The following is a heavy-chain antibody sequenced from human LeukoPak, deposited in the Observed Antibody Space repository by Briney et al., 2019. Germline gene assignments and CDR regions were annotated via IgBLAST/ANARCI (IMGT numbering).Heavy chain of an antibody. D-gene: IGHD3-16*02. J-gene: IGHJ6*02. V-gene: IGHV1-2*02. CDR1: GYTFTGYY. Sequence: ASVKVSCKAPGYTFTGYYMHWVRQAPGQGLEWMGWINPNSGGTNYAQKFQGRVTMTRDTSIGTAYMELSRLRSDDTAVYYCASTYYDYVWGSYRFYGMDVWGQGTTVTVSS. CDR2: INPNSGGT. CDR3: ASTYYDYVWGSYRFYGMDV.